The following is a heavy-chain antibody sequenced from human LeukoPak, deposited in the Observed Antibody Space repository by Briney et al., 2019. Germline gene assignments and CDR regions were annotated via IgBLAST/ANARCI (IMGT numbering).Heavy chain of an antibody. J-gene: IGHJ4*02. V-gene: IGHV3-11*01. D-gene: IGHD4-17*01. CDR3: ARARLRVGDYGAGAFDY. CDR2: ISSSGSTI. CDR1: GFTFSDYY. Sequence: GSLRLSCAASGFTFSDYYMSWIRQAPGKGLEWVSYISSSGSTIYYADSVKGRFTISRDNAKNSLYLQMNSLRAEDTAVYYCARARLRVGDYGAGAFDYWGQGTLVTVSS.